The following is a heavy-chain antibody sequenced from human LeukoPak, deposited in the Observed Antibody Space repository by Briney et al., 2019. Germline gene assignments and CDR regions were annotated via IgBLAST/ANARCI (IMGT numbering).Heavy chain of an antibody. J-gene: IGHJ4*02. D-gene: IGHD3-16*01. V-gene: IGHV3-21*01. CDR2: ISSSSSYI. CDR1: GFTFSSYS. Sequence: PGGSLRLSCAASGFTFSSYSMNWVRQAPGKGLEWVSSISSSSSYIYYADSVKGRFTISRDNAKNSLYLQMNSLRAEDTAVYYCARSLGGLLRWEFDYWGQGTLVTVSS. CDR3: ARSLGGLLRWEFDY.